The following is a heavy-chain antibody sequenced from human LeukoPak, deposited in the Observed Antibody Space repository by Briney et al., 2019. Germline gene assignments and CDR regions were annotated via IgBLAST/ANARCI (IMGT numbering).Heavy chain of an antibody. Sequence: ASVKVSCKASGYTFTSYGISWVRQAPGQGLEWMGWISAYNGNTNYAQKLQGRVTMTTDTSTSTAYMELRSLRSDDTAVYYCARAILTYSSSTSCYTDYYYGMDVWGQGTTVTVSS. CDR3: ARAILTYSSSTSCYTDYYYGMDV. V-gene: IGHV1-18*01. CDR1: GYTFTSYG. D-gene: IGHD2-2*02. J-gene: IGHJ6*02. CDR2: ISAYNGNT.